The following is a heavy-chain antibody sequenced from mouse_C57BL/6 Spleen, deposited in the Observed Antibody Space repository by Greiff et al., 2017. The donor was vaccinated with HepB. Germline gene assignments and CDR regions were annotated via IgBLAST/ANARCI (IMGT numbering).Heavy chain of an antibody. CDR1: GYTFTDYE. CDR2: IDPETGGT. CDR3: TRHDYDGRPNWFAY. V-gene: IGHV1-15*01. J-gene: IGHJ3*01. D-gene: IGHD2-4*01. Sequence: LVGPGASVTLSCKASGYTFTDYEMHWVKQTPVHGLEWIGAIDPETGGTAYNQKFKGKAILTADKSSSTAYMELRSLTSEDSAVYYCTRHDYDGRPNWFAYWGQGTLVTVSA.